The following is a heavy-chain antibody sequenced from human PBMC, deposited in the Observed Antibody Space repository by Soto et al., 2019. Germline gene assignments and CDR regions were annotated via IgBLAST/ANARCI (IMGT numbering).Heavy chain of an antibody. D-gene: IGHD6-13*01. CDR2: IYTSGST. CDR1: GGSVSSYY. V-gene: IGHV4-4*07. CDR3: ARDRGLAAAGSGYYYYGMDV. Sequence: SETLSLTCTVSGGSVSSYYWSWIRQPAGKGLEWIGRIYTSGSTNYNPSLKSRVTMSVDTSKNQFSLKLSSVTAADTAVYYCARDRGLAAAGSGYYYYGMDVWGQGTTVTVSS. J-gene: IGHJ6*02.